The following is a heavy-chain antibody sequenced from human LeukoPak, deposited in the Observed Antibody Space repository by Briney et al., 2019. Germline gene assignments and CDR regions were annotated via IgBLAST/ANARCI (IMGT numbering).Heavy chain of an antibody. J-gene: IGHJ4*02. CDR2: TSYDGSSK. D-gene: IGHD1-20*01. V-gene: IGHV3-30*04. CDR1: GFTFSRYG. CDR3: ARDAAYNWNYVDY. Sequence: GGSLRLSCAASGFTFSRYGMHWVRQAPGKGLEWVSVTSYDGSSKYYADSVKGRFTISRDNSRNTLYLQMDSLRVEDTAVYYCARDAAYNWNYVDYWGQGTLVTVSS.